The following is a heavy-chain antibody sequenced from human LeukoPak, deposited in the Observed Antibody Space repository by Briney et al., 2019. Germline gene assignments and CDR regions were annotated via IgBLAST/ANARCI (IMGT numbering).Heavy chain of an antibody. J-gene: IGHJ6*02. CDR2: IYYSGSA. D-gene: IGHD6-13*01. V-gene: IGHV4-59*08. Sequence: SETLSLTCTVSGASISSYYWSWIRQPPGNGLEWIGYIYYSGSANYNPSLTSRVTISLDTSKNQFSLNLTSVTAADTAVYYCASRLGYSSSWYYGMDVWGLGTTVTVSS. CDR1: GASISSYY. CDR3: ASRLGYSSSWYYGMDV.